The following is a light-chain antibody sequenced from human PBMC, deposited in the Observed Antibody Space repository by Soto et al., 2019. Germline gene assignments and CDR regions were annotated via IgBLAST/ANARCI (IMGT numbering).Light chain of an antibody. Sequence: QSVLTQPPAVSGAPGEGVTISCTGSSSNIGAGYDVHWFQQLPETAPRLLIYGNTNRPSGVPDRFSGSKSGTSVSLAITGLQAEYEADYYCQSYDSSLSAVLFGGGTKLTFL. CDR2: GNT. J-gene: IGLJ2*01. CDR3: QSYDSSLSAVL. CDR1: SSNIGAGYD. V-gene: IGLV1-40*01.